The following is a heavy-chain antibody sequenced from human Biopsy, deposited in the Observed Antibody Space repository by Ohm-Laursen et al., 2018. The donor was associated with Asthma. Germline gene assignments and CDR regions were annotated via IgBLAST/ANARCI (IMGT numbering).Heavy chain of an antibody. CDR1: GFTFSTYA. CDR2: ISYDGSNK. D-gene: IGHD5-18*01. Sequence: SSLRLSCAASGFTFSTYAMHWVRQAPGKGLEWVAVISYDGSNKYYADSVKGRFTISRDNSKNSLYLQMNSLRDEDTAVYYCARFKRGYSYGYAGVFDYWGQGTLVTVSS. V-gene: IGHV3-30-3*01. J-gene: IGHJ4*02. CDR3: ARFKRGYSYGYAGVFDY.